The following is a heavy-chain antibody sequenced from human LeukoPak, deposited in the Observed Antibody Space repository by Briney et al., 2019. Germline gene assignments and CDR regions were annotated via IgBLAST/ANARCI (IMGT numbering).Heavy chain of an antibody. J-gene: IGHJ4*02. D-gene: IGHD3-22*01. CDR1: GGSISSGGYS. V-gene: IGHV4-30-2*01. Sequence: SETLSLTCTVSGGSISSGGYSWSWIRQPPGKGLEWIGYIYHSGSTYYNPSLKSRVTISVDRSKNQFSLKLSSVTAADTAVYYCARGTYYYDSSGYYSIPFDYWGQGTLVTVSS. CDR3: ARGTYYYDSSGYYSIPFDY. CDR2: IYHSGST.